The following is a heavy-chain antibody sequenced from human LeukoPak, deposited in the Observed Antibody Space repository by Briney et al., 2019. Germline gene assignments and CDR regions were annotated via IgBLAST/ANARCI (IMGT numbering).Heavy chain of an antibody. Sequence: GGSLRLSCTASGFTFRTYAMNWVRQAPGKGLEWLSGISGSGNGTYYADSVKGRFTISRDNSKNVVYLQMNSLTVEDAATYYCAKRTMSAFDSWGQGTLLIVSS. V-gene: IGHV3-23*01. CDR1: GFTFRTYA. CDR3: AKRTMSAFDS. CDR2: ISGSGNGT. J-gene: IGHJ4*02.